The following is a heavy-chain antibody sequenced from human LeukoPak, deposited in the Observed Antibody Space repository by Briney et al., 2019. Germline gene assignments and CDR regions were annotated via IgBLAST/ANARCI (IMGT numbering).Heavy chain of an antibody. CDR1: GGSFSGYY. J-gene: IGHJ3*02. CDR3: ARVPDGGNDAFDI. CDR2: INHSGST. D-gene: IGHD2-8*02. V-gene: IGHV4-34*01. Sequence: KSSETLSLTCAVYGGSFSGYYGSWIRQPPGKGREWIGEINHSGSTNYNPSLKSRVTISVDTSKNQFSLKLSSVTAADTAVYYCARVPDGGNDAFDIWGQGTMVTVSS.